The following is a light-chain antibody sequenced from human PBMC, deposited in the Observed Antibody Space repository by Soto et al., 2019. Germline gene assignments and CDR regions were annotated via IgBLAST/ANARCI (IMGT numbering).Light chain of an antibody. J-gene: IGLJ3*02. CDR3: FSYAGDSTWV. CDR2: EVT. CDR1: SSDIGGYNY. V-gene: IGLV2-14*01. Sequence: QSVLTQPASVSGSPGQSITVSCTGTSSDIGGYNYVSWYQQHPGKAPKLMVYEVTNRPSGVSDRFSGSKSGNTASLTISGLQADDEGYYFCFSYAGDSTWVFGGGTQLTVL.